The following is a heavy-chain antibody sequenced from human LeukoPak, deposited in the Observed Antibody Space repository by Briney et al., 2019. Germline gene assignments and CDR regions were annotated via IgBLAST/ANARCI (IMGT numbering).Heavy chain of an antibody. V-gene: IGHV4-59*11. J-gene: IGHJ4*02. Sequence: SETLSLTCTVSGGSISSHYWSWIRQPPGKGLEWIGYIYYSGSTNYNPSPKSRVTISVDTSKNQFSLKLSSVTAADTAVYYCARDRSGSYYSYFDYWGQGTLVTVSS. CDR1: GGSISSHY. CDR3: ARDRSGSYYSYFDY. D-gene: IGHD1-26*01. CDR2: IYYSGST.